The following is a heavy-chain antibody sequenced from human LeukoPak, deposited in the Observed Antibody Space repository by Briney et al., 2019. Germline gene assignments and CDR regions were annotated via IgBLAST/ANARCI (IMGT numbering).Heavy chain of an antibody. J-gene: IGHJ4*02. D-gene: IGHD2-2*01. CDR2: LSGTGGST. CDR3: AKAYCSSTSCYADH. V-gene: IGHV3-23*01. CDR1: GFTFSNYA. Sequence: GGSLRLSCAASGFTFSNYAKSWVRQAPGKGLEWVSSLSGTGGSTYYADSVKGRFTISRDNSKNTLYLQMNSLRAEDTAVYYCAKAYCSSTSCYADHWGQGTLVTVSS.